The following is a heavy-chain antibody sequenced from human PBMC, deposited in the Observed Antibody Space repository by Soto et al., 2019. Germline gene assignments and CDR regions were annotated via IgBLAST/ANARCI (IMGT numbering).Heavy chain of an antibody. D-gene: IGHD3-16*02. J-gene: IGHJ6*03. CDR1: GFTFSSYW. CDR2: IKQDGSEK. Sequence: EVQLVESGGGLVQPGGSLRLSCAASGFTFSSYWMSWVRQAPGKGLEWVANIKQDGSEKYYVDSVKGRFTISRDNAKNSLYLQMNSLRAEDTAVYYCARVGPYDYIWGSYRYTNCYDYMDVWGKGTTVTVSS. V-gene: IGHV3-7*01. CDR3: ARVGPYDYIWGSYRYTNCYDYMDV.